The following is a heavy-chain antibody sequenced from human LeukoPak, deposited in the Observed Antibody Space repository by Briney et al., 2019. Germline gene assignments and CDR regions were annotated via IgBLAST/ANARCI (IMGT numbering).Heavy chain of an antibody. J-gene: IGHJ4*02. V-gene: IGHV4-4*02. CDR2: IYHSGST. CDR3: ASFSQGDTADY. CDR1: GGSISSRNW. Sequence: PSEALSLTCAVSGGSISSRNWWSWVRQPPGKGLEWIGEIYHSGSTNYNPSLKSRVTISVDKSKNQFSLKLSSVTAADTAVYYCASFSQGDTADYWGQGTLVTVSS. D-gene: IGHD5-18*01.